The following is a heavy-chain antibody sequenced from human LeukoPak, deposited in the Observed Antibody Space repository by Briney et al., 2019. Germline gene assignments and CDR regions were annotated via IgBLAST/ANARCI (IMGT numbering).Heavy chain of an antibody. Sequence: SETLSLTCAVYGGSFSGYYWSWIRQPPGKGLEWIGEINHSGSTNYNPSLKSRVTISVDTSKNQFSLKLSSVTAADTAVYYCARLPSPPYGSGVGPDPWGQGTLVTVSS. CDR3: ARLPSPPYGSGVGPDP. CDR1: GGSFSGYY. J-gene: IGHJ5*02. V-gene: IGHV4-34*01. CDR2: INHSGST. D-gene: IGHD3-10*01.